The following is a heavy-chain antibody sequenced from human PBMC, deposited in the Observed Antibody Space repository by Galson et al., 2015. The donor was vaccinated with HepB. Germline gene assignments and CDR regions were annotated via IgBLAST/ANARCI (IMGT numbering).Heavy chain of an antibody. D-gene: IGHD4-17*01. J-gene: IGHJ4*02. Sequence: PALVKPTQTLTLTCTFSGFSLSTSGVGVGWIRQPPGKALEWLTLIYWDDDKRYSPSRKSRLTITKDTSKNQVVLTMTNMDPVDTATYYCAHSSNTWHRTMVTYFDYWGQGTLVTVSS. CDR3: AHSSNTWHRTMVTYFDY. CDR2: IYWDDDK. CDR1: GFSLSTSGVG. V-gene: IGHV2-5*02.